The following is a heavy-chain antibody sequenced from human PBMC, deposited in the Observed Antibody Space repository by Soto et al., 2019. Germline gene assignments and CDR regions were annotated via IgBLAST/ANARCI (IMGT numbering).Heavy chain of an antibody. CDR2: IKSDRSGT. J-gene: IGHJ4*02. CDR3: ARGDGDYYDGNGYLGRH. D-gene: IGHD3-22*01. V-gene: IGHV3-74*01. CDR1: GFTFSSYW. Sequence: EVQLVESGGGLVQPGGSLRLSCAASGFTFSSYWMHWVRQAPGKGLMWVSRIKSDRSGTYYADSVKGRITISRDNAKNTRKLQMNSLRAGDTAVYFCARGDGDYYDGNGYLGRHWGQGTLVTVSS.